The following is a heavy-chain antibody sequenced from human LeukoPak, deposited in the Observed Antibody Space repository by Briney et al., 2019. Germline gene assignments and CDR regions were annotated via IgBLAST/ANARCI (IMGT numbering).Heavy chain of an antibody. CDR1: GFTFSSYS. CDR3: ARTLDKPMVLTTDFDY. Sequence: PGGSLRLSCAASGFTFSSYSMNWVRQAPGKGLEWVSSISTSSSYIYYADSLKGRFTISRHNAKNSLYLQMNSPRAEDTAVYYCARTLDKPMVLTTDFDYWGQGTLVTVSS. V-gene: IGHV3-21*01. D-gene: IGHD5-18*01. J-gene: IGHJ4*02. CDR2: ISTSSSYI.